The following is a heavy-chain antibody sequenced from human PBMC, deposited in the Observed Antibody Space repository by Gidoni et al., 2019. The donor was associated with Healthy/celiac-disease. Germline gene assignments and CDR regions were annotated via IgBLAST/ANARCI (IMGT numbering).Heavy chain of an antibody. D-gene: IGHD4-17*01. CDR2: ISGSGGST. CDR1: GFTFSSYA. J-gene: IGHJ1*01. V-gene: IGHV3-23*01. CDR3: AEGYDYPLEYFQH. Sequence: EVQLLESGGGLVQPGGSLRPSCAAPGFTFSSYAMSWVRQAPGKGLECVSAISGSGGSTYYADSVKGRFTISRDNSKNTLYLQMNSLRAEDTAVYYCAEGYDYPLEYFQHWGQGTLVTVSS.